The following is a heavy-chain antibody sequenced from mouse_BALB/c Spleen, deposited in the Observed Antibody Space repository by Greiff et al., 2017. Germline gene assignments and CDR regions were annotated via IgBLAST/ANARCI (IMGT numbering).Heavy chain of an antibody. V-gene: IGHV5-12-1*01. D-gene: IGHD1-1*01. CDR1: GFAFSSYD. J-gene: IGHJ2*01. CDR2: ISSGGGST. CDR3: ARRGYYYGSRGNFDY. Sequence: EVKVEESGGGLVKPGGSLKLSCAASGFAFSSYDMSWVRQTPEKRLEWVAYISSGGGSTYYPDTVKGRFTISRDNAMNTLYLQMSSLKSDDTAMYYCARRGYYYGSRGNFDYWGQGTTLTVSS.